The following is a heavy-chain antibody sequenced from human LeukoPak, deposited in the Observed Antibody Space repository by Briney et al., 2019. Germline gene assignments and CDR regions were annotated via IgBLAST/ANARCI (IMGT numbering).Heavy chain of an antibody. V-gene: IGHV3-33*01. J-gene: IGHJ6*04. CDR3: ARDFYCSSTSCYLYYYYYYGMDV. CDR1: GFTFSSYG. D-gene: IGHD2-2*01. CDR2: IWYDGSNK. Sequence: GSLRLSCAASGFTFSSYGMHWVRQAPGKGLEWVAVIWYDGSNKYYADSVKGRFTISRDNSKNTLYLQMNSLRAEDTAVYHCARDFYCSSTSCYLYYYYYYGMDVWGKGTTVTVSS.